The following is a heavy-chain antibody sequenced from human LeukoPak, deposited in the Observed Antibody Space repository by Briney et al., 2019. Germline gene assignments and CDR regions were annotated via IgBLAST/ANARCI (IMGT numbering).Heavy chain of an antibody. Sequence: SGTLSLTCAVSGVSISSGHWWSWVRQPPGKGLEWIGEIYHSGSTNYNPFLKSRLTISVDKSKNQFSLKLSSVTAADTAVYYCARNGGNSDFDYWGQGTLVTVSS. V-gene: IGHV4-4*02. D-gene: IGHD4-23*01. J-gene: IGHJ4*02. CDR2: IYHSGST. CDR1: GVSISSGHW. CDR3: ARNGGNSDFDY.